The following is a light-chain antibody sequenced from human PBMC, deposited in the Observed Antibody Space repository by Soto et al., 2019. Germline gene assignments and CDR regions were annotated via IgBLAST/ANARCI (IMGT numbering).Light chain of an antibody. Sequence: QSVLTQSSSASASLGSSVKLTCTLSSGHSSYIIAWHQQQPGKAPRYLMKLEGSGSYNKGSGVPDRFSGSSSGADRYLTIANLQFEDEADYYCETWDSNTPVFGAGTKVTVL. J-gene: IGLJ1*01. CDR1: SGHSSYI. CDR3: ETWDSNTPV. CDR2: LEGSGSY. V-gene: IGLV4-60*02.